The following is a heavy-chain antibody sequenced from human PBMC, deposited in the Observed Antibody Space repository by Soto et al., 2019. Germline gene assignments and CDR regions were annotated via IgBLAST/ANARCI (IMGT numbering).Heavy chain of an antibody. J-gene: IGHJ4*02. Sequence: GGSLRLSCAASGFTFSSYGMHWVRQAPGKGLEWVAVIWYDGSNKYYADSVKGRFTISRDNSKNTLYLQMNSLRAEDTAVYYCARDSVPVGPYYYDSSGYPLDYWGQGTLVTVSS. CDR2: IWYDGSNK. CDR3: ARDSVPVGPYYYDSSGYPLDY. D-gene: IGHD3-22*01. CDR1: GFTFSSYG. V-gene: IGHV3-33*01.